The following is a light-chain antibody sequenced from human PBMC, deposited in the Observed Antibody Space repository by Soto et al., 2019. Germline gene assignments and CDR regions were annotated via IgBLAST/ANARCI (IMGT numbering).Light chain of an antibody. CDR3: QQTYTTPPNT. CDR2: AAS. CDR1: QSITNY. Sequence: DIQMTQSPSSLSASVGDRVTITCRASQSITNYLNWYQQKPGKAPKLLIYAASTLQSGVPSRFSGSESGTDFTLTISSLQPEDFATYYCQQTYTTPPNTFGQGTRLEIK. V-gene: IGKV1-39*01. J-gene: IGKJ5*01.